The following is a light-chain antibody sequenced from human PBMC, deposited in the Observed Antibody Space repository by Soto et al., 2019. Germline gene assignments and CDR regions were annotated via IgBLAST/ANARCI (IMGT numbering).Light chain of an antibody. CDR3: QQYTTSKPWT. Sequence: EIVLTQSPGTLSLSPGERATLSCRTSQSVSSHFLAWYQQKHGQAPRLLIYGASTRATGIPDRFSGSGSGTDFTLTISRLEPEDFAVYYCQQYTTSKPWTSGQGTKVEIK. J-gene: IGKJ1*01. CDR2: GAS. CDR1: QSVSSHF. V-gene: IGKV3-20*01.